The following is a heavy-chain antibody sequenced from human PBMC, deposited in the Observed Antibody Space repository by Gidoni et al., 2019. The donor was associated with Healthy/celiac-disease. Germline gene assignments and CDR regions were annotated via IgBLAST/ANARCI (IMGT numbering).Heavy chain of an antibody. CDR2: IKSKTDGGTT. J-gene: IGHJ4*02. V-gene: IGHV3-15*01. Sequence: EVQLVESGGGLVKPGGSLRLSCAASGFTFSNAWMSWVRQAPGKGLEWVGRIKSKTDGGTTDYAAPVKGRFTISRDDSKNTLYLQMNSLKTEDTAVYYCTTLLKKRVGATKGMGDYWGQGTLVTVSS. D-gene: IGHD1-26*01. CDR1: GFTFSNAW. CDR3: TTLLKKRVGATKGMGDY.